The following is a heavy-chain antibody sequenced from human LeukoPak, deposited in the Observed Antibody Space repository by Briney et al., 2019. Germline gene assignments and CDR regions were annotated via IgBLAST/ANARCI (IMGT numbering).Heavy chain of an antibody. J-gene: IGHJ4*02. CDR3: ARDWRYSIDY. D-gene: IGHD2/OR15-2a*01. V-gene: IGHV3-21*01. CDR1: GFTFSTYS. Sequence: GGSLRLSCAASGFTFSTYSMNWLRLAPGKGLEWVSSISPDSNYKYYVDSVKGRFTISRDNAKSSLYLQMNSLRAEDTAVYYCARDWRYSIDYWGQGTLVTVSS. CDR2: ISPDSNYK.